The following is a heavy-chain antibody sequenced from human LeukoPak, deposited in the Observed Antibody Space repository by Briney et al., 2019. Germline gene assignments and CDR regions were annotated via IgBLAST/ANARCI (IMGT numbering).Heavy chain of an antibody. CDR2: INHSGST. CDR1: GYSISSGYY. CDR3: ARFLDTSGYPDAFDV. D-gene: IGHD3-22*01. J-gene: IGHJ3*01. Sequence: SETLSLTCTVSGYSISSGYYWVWIRQTPGKGLEWIGDINHSGSTSYNPSLKSRVTLSVDTSKNQFSLNLTSVTAADTAVYYCARFLDTSGYPDAFDVWGQGTMVTVSS. V-gene: IGHV4-38-2*02.